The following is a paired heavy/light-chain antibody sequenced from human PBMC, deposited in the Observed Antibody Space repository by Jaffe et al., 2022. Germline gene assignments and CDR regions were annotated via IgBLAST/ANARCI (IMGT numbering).Light chain of an antibody. Sequence: DIQMTQSPSSLSASVGDRVTITCRASQGISNSLAWYQQKPGKAPKLLLYAASRLESGVPSRFSGSGSGTDYTLTISSLQPEDFATYYCQQYYSTPQLTFGGGTKVEIK. CDR2: AAS. V-gene: IGKV1-NL1*01. J-gene: IGKJ4*01. CDR3: QQYYSTPQLT. CDR1: QGISNS.
Heavy chain of an antibody. J-gene: IGHJ4*02. V-gene: IGHV6-1*01. D-gene: IGHD2-15*01. Sequence: QVQLQQSGPGLVKPSQTLSLTCAISGDSVSSNSAAWNWIRQSPSRGLEWLGRTYYRSKWYNDYAVSVKSRITINPDTSKNQFSLQLNSVTPEDTAVYYCARDRPSFDAPDCSGGSCYSRPFDYWGQGTLVTVSS. CDR1: GDSVSSNSAA. CDR2: TYYRSKWYN. CDR3: ARDRPSFDAPDCSGGSCYSRPFDY.